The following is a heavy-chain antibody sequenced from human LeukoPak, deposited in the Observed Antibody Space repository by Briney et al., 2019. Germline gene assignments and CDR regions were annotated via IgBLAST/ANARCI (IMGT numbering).Heavy chain of an antibody. D-gene: IGHD6-6*01. CDR2: IIPIFGTA. J-gene: IGHJ4*02. CDR1: GFTFSSYA. V-gene: IGHV1-69*01. Sequence: GGSLRLSCAASGFTFSSYAISWVRQAPGQGLEWMGGIIPIFGTANYAQKFQGRVTITADESTSTAYMELSSLRSEDTAVYYCARGHLPRSSSSTPFDYWGQGTLVTVSS. CDR3: ARGHLPRSSSSTPFDY.